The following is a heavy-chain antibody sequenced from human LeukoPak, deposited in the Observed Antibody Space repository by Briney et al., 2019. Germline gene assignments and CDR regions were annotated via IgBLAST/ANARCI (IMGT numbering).Heavy chain of an antibody. CDR3: ARDNRFGESPYYFDY. D-gene: IGHD3-10*01. CDR2: IYYSGST. J-gene: IGHJ4*02. CDR1: GGSISSSSYY. Sequence: SETLSLTCTVSGGSISSSSYYWGWIRQPPGKGLEWTGRIYYSGSTYYNPSLKSRVTISVDRSKNQFSLKLSSVTAADTAVYYCARDNRFGESPYYFDYWGQGTLVTVSS. V-gene: IGHV4-39*07.